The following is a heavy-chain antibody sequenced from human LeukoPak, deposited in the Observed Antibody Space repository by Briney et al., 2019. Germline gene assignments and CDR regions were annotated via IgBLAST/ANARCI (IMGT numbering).Heavy chain of an antibody. D-gene: IGHD3-22*01. V-gene: IGHV3-48*03. Sequence: RGSLRLSCAASGFIFSSYEMNWVRQAPGKGLEWISYISISGTTIYYAESVKGRFTISRDNTKNSLYLQMNSLRAEDTAVYYCVRGGGSAYKYNAFDIWGQGTMVTGSS. J-gene: IGHJ3*02. CDR2: ISISGTTI. CDR3: VRGGGSAYKYNAFDI. CDR1: GFIFSSYE.